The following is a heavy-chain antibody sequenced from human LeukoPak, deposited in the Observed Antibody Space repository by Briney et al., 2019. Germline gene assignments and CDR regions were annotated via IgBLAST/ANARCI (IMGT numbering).Heavy chain of an antibody. J-gene: IGHJ4*02. V-gene: IGHV3-11*01. CDR2: ISSSGDIL. CDR3: ARETVAGTFDY. CDR1: GFTFTEYY. D-gene: IGHD6-19*01. Sequence: PGGSLRLSCAASGFTFTEYYMSWIRQTPGKGLEWVSDISSSGDILSYADSIQGRFTISRDNAKNSLYLQMNSLRPDDTAVYYCARETVAGTFDYWGQGTLVTVSS.